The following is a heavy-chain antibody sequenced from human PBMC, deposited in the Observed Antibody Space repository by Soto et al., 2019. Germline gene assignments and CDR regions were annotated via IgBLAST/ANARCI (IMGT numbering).Heavy chain of an antibody. Sequence: QLQLQESGPGLVKPSETLSLTCTVSGGSISSSTYYWGWIRQPPGKGLEWIGSISYSGSTNYNPSLNRRVNISVDTSKNQFSLKLSSVTAADTAVYSCARQGGGGRSFDYWGQGTLVTVSP. CDR1: GGSISSSTYY. CDR2: ISYSGST. D-gene: IGHD2-15*01. J-gene: IGHJ4*02. CDR3: ARQGGGGRSFDY. V-gene: IGHV4-39*01.